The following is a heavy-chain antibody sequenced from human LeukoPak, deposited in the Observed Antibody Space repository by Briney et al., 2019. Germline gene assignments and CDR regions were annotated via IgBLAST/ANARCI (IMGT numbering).Heavy chain of an antibody. CDR3: AKDSSSWYYFDY. CDR1: GFTFSSYA. V-gene: IGHV3-9*01. D-gene: IGHD6-13*01. Sequence: GGSLRLSCAASGFTFSSYAMSWVRQAPGKGLEWVSGISWNSGSIGYADSVKGRFTISRDNAKNSLYLQMNSLRAEDTALYYCAKDSSSWYYFDYWGQGTLVTVSS. CDR2: ISWNSGSI. J-gene: IGHJ4*02.